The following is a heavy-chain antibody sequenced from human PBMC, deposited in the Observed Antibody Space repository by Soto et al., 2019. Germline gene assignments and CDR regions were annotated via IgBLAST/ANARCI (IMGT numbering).Heavy chain of an antibody. CDR3: ARHTAVGIFTHRVALGY. D-gene: IGHD5-12*01. CDR2: ISYDGSEK. V-gene: IGHV3-30-3*01. Sequence: QVQLVESGGGVVQPGRSLRLSCAASGFTFNNYGLHWVRQSPGKGLEWVAVISYDGSEKKYADSVKGRFTISRDNSNNTLLLELSGLRMEDTAGYYCARHTAVGIFTHRVALGYWGQGTLITVSS. CDR1: GFTFNNYG. J-gene: IGHJ4*02.